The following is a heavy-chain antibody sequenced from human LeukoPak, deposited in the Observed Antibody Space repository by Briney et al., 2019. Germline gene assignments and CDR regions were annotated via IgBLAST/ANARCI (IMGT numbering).Heavy chain of an antibody. CDR1: GFTFSSYG. CDR3: ANHPDYIVVVVAATGSDY. J-gene: IGHJ4*02. V-gene: IGHV3-23*01. CDR2: ISGSGGST. D-gene: IGHD2-15*01. Sequence: PGGSLRLSCAASGFTFSSYGMSWVRQAPGKGLEWVSAISGSGGSTYHADSVKGRFTISRDNSKNTLYLQMNSLRAEDTAVYYCANHPDYIVVVVAATGSDYWGQGTLVTVSS.